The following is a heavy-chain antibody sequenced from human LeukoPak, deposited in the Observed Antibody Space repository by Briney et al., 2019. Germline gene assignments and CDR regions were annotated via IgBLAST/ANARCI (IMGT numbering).Heavy chain of an antibody. CDR2: ISGSGGSS. J-gene: IGHJ3*02. CDR1: GFTFSSYA. D-gene: IGHD1-26*01. Sequence: PGGSLRLSCAASGFTFSSYAMSWVRQAPGKGLEWVSTISGSGGSSYYADSVKGRFTISRDSSKNTLYLQMNSLGAEDTAVYYCAKDGVGTIADAFDIWGQGTMVTVSS. CDR3: AKDGVGTIADAFDI. V-gene: IGHV3-23*01.